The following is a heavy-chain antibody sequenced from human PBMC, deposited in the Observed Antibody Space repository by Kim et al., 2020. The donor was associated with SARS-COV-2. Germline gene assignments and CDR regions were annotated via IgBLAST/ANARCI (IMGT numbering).Heavy chain of an antibody. Sequence: GGSLRLSCAASGFTVSGNAMAWVRQAPGKGLEWVSAIGGSDDRTDYANSMKGRFTISRDTSKNTLDLQMNSLRDDDTAVYYCAKDVWRWAFHVWGQGTVV. V-gene: IGHV3-23*01. CDR1: GFTVSGNA. J-gene: IGHJ3*01. D-gene: IGHD2-21*01. CDR3: AKDVWRWAFHV. CDR2: IGGSDDRT.